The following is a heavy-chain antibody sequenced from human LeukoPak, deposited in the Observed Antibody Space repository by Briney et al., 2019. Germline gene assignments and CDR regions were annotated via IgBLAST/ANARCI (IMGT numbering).Heavy chain of an antibody. CDR1: GGSLSSYY. CDR2: IYTSGST. CDR3: ARDATYYYDISGYFLFDY. V-gene: IGHV4-4*07. J-gene: IGHJ4*02. D-gene: IGHD3-22*01. Sequence: SETLSLTCTVSGGSLSSYYWSWIRQPAGKGVAWIGRIYTSGSTNYQPSLKRRATNSVDTPKKQFSLTLSSVTVADTAVYYCARDATYYYDISGYFLFDYWGQGTLVTVSS.